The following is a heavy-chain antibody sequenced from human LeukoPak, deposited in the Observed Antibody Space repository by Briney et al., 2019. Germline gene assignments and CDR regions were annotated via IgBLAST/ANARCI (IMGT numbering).Heavy chain of an antibody. CDR2: INPGDSDT. D-gene: IGHD2-21*01. CDR3: ARTFYVGGSDYFPFHY. CDR1: GYTFNNYW. J-gene: IGHJ3*01. Sequence: GESLKISCKGSGYTFNNYWIGWVRQVPGKGLEWLGIINPGDSDTRYSPSFQGQVTFSADKSFTTAYLQWSSLRASDTAMYYCARTFYVGGSDYFPFHYWGQGTMVTVSS. V-gene: IGHV5-51*01.